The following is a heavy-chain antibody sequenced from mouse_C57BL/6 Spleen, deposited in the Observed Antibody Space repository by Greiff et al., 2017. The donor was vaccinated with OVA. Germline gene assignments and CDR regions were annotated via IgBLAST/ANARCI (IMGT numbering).Heavy chain of an antibody. J-gene: IGHJ4*01. V-gene: IGHV1-47*01. CDR3: ARNGYYEDYAMDY. Sequence: VQLQESGAELVKPGASVKMSCKASGYTFTTYPIEWMKQNHGKSLEWIGNFHPYNDDTKYNEKFKGKATLTVEKSSSTVYLELSRLTSDDSAVYYCARNGYYEDYAMDYWGQGTSVTVSS. CDR2: FHPYNDDT. D-gene: IGHD2-3*01. CDR1: GYTFTTYP.